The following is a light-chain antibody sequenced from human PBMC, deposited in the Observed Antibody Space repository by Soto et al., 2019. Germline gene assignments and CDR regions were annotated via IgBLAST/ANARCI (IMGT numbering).Light chain of an antibody. Sequence: EIVLKQAPATLSLSPGERATLSCRASQSVSSYVAWYQQKSGQAPRLLLYDASNSATGIPARFSGSGSGTDFTLTISSLEPEDFAVYYCHQRDTWLTFGGGKKVEIK. CDR3: HQRDTWLT. CDR1: QSVSSY. V-gene: IGKV3-11*01. CDR2: DAS. J-gene: IGKJ4*01.